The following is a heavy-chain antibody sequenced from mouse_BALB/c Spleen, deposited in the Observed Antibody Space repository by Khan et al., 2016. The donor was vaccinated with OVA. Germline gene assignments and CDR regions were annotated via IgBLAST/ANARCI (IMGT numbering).Heavy chain of an antibody. CDR2: ISSGGHYT. CDR1: GFTFSTYG. V-gene: IGHV5-6*01. Sequence: EVHLVESGGDLVKPGGSLKLSCAASGFTFSTYGMSWVRQTPDMRLEWVANISSGGHYTYYPDSVKGRFTISRDNAKNTLYLQMSSLKSEDTAIYYGARLAYYYNRGGFAYWGRGTLVTVSA. D-gene: IGHD1-1*01. CDR3: ARLAYYYNRGGFAY. J-gene: IGHJ3*01.